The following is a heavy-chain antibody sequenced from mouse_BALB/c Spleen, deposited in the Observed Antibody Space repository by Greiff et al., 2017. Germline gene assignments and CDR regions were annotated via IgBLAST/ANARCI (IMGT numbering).Heavy chain of an antibody. V-gene: IGHV1-7*01. D-gene: IGHD1-1*02. CDR3: ARWWDVG. Sequence: VQLVESGAELAKPGASVKMSCKASGYTFTSYWMHWVNQRPGQGLEWIGYINPSTGYTEYKQKFKDKATLTADKSTSTAYMQLSSRTSEGSAVYFCARWWDVGWGQGTTLTVSS. CDR2: INPSTGYT. J-gene: IGHJ2*01. CDR1: GYTFTSYW.